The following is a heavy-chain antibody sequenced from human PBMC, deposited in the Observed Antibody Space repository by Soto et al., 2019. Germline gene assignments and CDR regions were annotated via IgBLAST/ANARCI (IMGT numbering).Heavy chain of an antibody. CDR1: GASISTTSNW. V-gene: IGHV4-4*02. CDR3: TKGNVATFEI. CDR2: IYHSVLT. Sequence: QVQLQESGPGLVKPSGTLSLACTVSGASISTTSNWWIWVRQPPGKGLQWIGEIYHSVLTNYNPSLKSRVTMSIDTSKNQFSLNLNSVTAADTAIYYCTKGNVATFEIWGQGTLATVSS. D-gene: IGHD2-21*01. J-gene: IGHJ4*02.